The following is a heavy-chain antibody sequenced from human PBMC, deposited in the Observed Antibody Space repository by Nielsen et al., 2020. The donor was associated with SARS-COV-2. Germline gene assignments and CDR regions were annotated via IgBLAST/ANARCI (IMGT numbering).Heavy chain of an antibody. CDR1: GFTFSSYG. Sequence: RGSLRLSCAASGFTFSSYGMHWVRQAPGKGLEWVAVIWYDGSNKYYADSVKGRFTISRDNSKNTLYLQMNSLRAEDTAVYYCARDWVLVADGTRWFDPWGQGTLVTVSS. CDR2: IWYDGSNK. CDR3: ARDWVLVADGTRWFDP. V-gene: IGHV3-33*01. D-gene: IGHD6-13*01. J-gene: IGHJ5*02.